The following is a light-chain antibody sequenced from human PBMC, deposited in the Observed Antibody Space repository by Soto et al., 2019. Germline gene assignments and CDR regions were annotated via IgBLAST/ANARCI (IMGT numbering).Light chain of an antibody. V-gene: IGKV3-20*01. J-gene: IGKJ4*01. CDR2: GAS. CDR3: QQYDSSFT. CDR1: QRVTTTY. Sequence: IVLTQSPATLSLSPGERATLSCTASQRVTTTYIAWYQQKFGQAPRLLIYGASIRAAGTPDRFTGGGFGTDFTLSISGVEPEDFAVYYCQQYDSSFTFGGGTKVEMK.